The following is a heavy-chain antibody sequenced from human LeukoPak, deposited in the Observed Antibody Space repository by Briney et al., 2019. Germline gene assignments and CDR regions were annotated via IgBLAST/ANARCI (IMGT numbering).Heavy chain of an antibody. J-gene: IGHJ3*02. CDR1: GGSFSGYY. CDR2: INHSGST. D-gene: IGHD1-26*01. CDR3: ARYIVSYPHDAFDI. Sequence: SETLSLTCAVYGGSFSGYYRSWIRQPPGKGLEWIGEINHSGSTNYNPSLKSRVTISVDTSKNQFSLKLSSVTAADTAFYYCARYIVSYPHDAFDIWGQGTMVTVSS. V-gene: IGHV4-34*01.